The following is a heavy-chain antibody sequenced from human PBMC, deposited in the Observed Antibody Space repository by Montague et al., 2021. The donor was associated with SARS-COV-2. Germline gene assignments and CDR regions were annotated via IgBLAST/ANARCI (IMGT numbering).Heavy chain of an antibody. Sequence: SETLSLTCSVSGGSVRSGSYYWSWIRQPPGRGLHWIGNVLYTGVTSFNPSLKSRLTMSVDSSKNEFSLNLRSVTAADTAVYYCAMTTVIRYQYYFDNWGQGTVVAVSS. D-gene: IGHD3-16*02. CDR2: VLYTGVT. CDR1: GGSVRSGSYY. CDR3: AMTTVIRYQYYFDN. V-gene: IGHV4-61*01. J-gene: IGHJ4*02.